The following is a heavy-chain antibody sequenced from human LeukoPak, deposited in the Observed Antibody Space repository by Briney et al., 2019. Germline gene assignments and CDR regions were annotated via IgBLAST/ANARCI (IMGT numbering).Heavy chain of an antibody. CDR1: GGSISSYY. CDR3: ARGWRGDHFDY. CDR2: IYYSGST. J-gene: IGHJ4*02. Sequence: SETLSLTCTVSGGSISSYYWSWIRQPPGKGLEWIGYIYYSGSTNYNPSLKSRVTISADTSKNQFSLKLTSMTAADTAVYYCARGWRGDHFDYWGQGTLVTVSS. V-gene: IGHV4-59*01. D-gene: IGHD3-10*01.